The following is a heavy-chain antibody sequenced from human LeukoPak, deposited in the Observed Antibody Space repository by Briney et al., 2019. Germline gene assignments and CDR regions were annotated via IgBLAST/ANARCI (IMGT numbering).Heavy chain of an antibody. D-gene: IGHD6-13*01. Sequence: GGSLRLSCAASGFTFSSYSMNWVHQAPGKGLEWVSYISSSGTTIYYADSVKGRFTISRDNAKNSLYLQMNSLRDEDTAVYYCARVWGLAVAGGEIEYWGQGTLVTVSS. CDR2: ISSSGTTI. CDR1: GFTFSSYS. CDR3: ARVWGLAVAGGEIEY. J-gene: IGHJ4*02. V-gene: IGHV3-48*02.